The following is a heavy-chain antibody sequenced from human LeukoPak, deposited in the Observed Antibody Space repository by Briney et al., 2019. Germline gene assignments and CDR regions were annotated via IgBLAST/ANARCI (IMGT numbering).Heavy chain of an antibody. CDR2: INHSGST. Sequence: SETLSLTCTVSGGSISSSSYYWGWIRQPPGKGLEWIGEINHSGSTNYNPSLKSRVTISVDTSKNQFSLKLSSVTAADTAVYYCARLRSSSWRSYYYYYMDVWGKGTTVTVSS. V-gene: IGHV4-39*07. J-gene: IGHJ6*03. CDR3: ARLRSSSWRSYYYYYMDV. CDR1: GGSISSSSYY. D-gene: IGHD6-13*01.